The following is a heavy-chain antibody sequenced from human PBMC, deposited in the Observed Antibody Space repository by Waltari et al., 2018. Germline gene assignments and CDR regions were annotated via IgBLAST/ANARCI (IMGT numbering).Heavy chain of an antibody. Sequence: QVQLQESGPGLVKPSETLSLTCTVSGGSISSYYWSWIRQPPGKGLEWIGYIYYSGSTHYSPSLKSRVTISVDTSKNQFSLKLRSVTAADTAVYYCARGLMTTAAPWYYYYYMDVWGKGTTVTVSS. CDR3: ARGLMTTAAPWYYYYYMDV. CDR1: GGSISSYY. CDR2: IYYSGST. D-gene: IGHD4-17*01. J-gene: IGHJ6*03. V-gene: IGHV4-59*01.